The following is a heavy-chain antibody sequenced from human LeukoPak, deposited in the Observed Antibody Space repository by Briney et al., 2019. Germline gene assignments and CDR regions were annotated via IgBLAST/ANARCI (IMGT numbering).Heavy chain of an antibody. D-gene: IGHD3-22*01. V-gene: IGHV4-39*01. Sequence: SETLSLTCTVSGGSISSSSYYWGWIRQPPGKGLEWIGSIHYSGSTYYNPSLKSRVTISVDTSKNQFSLKLSSVTAADTAVYYCARGFFGDSSGYYRFDYWGQGTLVTVSS. CDR3: ARGFFGDSSGYYRFDY. CDR1: GGSISSSSYY. CDR2: IHYSGST. J-gene: IGHJ4*02.